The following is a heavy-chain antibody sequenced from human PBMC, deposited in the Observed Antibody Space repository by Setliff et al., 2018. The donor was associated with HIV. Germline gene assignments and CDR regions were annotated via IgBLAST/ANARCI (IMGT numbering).Heavy chain of an antibody. V-gene: IGHV4-34*01. CDR1: GGSFSGYY. Sequence: SETLSLTCAVDGGSFSGYYWSWIRQPPGKGLEWIGEINHSGSTNYNPSLKSRVTISVDTSKNQFSLKLSSVTAADTAVYYCAREGLAVAGLNWFDPWGQGTLVTVSS. CDR3: AREGLAVAGLNWFDP. J-gene: IGHJ5*02. CDR2: INHSGST. D-gene: IGHD6-19*01.